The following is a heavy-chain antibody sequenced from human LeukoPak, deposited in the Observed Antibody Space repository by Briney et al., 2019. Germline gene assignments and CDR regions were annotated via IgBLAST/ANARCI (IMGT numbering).Heavy chain of an antibody. CDR1: GFSLSDHY. V-gene: IGHV3-72*01. J-gene: IGHJ4*02. Sequence: QAGGSLRFSCAASGFSLSDHYMAWVRQAPGKGLEWVGRTRDKAHSYTTEYAASVKGRFTISRDDSRNSLFLQMNSLKTEDTAVYYCARAREFGGRYNFDSWGQGTLVTVSS. D-gene: IGHD1-26*01. CDR2: TRDKAHSYTT. CDR3: ARAREFGGRYNFDS.